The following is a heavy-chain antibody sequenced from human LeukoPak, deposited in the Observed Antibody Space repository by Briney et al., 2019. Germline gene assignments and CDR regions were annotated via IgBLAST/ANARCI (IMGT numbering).Heavy chain of an antibody. CDR2: IWYDRSNK. CDR1: GFTFSSYG. J-gene: IGHJ4*02. CDR3: AREVKGYCSGGSCSSTLGY. V-gene: IGHV3-33*01. D-gene: IGHD2-15*01. Sequence: GGSLRLSCAASGFTFSSYGMHWVRQAPGKGLEWVVVIWYDRSNKYYADSVKGRFTISRYNSKNTLYLQMNSLRAEDTAVYYCAREVKGYCSGGSCSSTLGYWGQGTLVTVSS.